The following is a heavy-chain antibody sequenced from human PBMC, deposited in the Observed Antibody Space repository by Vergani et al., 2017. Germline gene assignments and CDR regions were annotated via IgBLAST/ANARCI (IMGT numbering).Heavy chain of an antibody. CDR1: GGSISSGGYY. Sequence: QVQLQESGPGLVKPSQTLSLTCTVSGGSISSGGYYWSWIRQHPGKGLEWIGYIYYSGRTYYNPSLKSRVTISADTSKNQFSLRLTSVTAADTAVYYCASGKYYSDSTSHFRGRYFDVWGRGTLVTVPS. CDR3: ASGKYYSDSTSHFRGRYFDV. V-gene: IGHV4-31*03. D-gene: IGHD3-16*01. J-gene: IGHJ2*01. CDR2: IYYSGRT.